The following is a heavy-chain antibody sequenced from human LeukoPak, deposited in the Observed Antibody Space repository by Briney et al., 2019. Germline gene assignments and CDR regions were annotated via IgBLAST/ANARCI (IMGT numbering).Heavy chain of an antibody. J-gene: IGHJ3*02. CDR1: RYSINSGYY. CDR3: ARVNNYYGTSAYYYEGAFDI. CDR2: IYHSGST. D-gene: IGHD3-22*01. V-gene: IGHV4-38-2*01. Sequence: KPSDTLSLTCVVSRYSINSGYYWGWIRQTPGEGVEWIGSIYHSGSTYYNPSLKSRVTISVDTSENQFSLKLTSVTAADTAVYYCARVNNYYGTSAYYYEGAFDIWGQGTMVTVSS.